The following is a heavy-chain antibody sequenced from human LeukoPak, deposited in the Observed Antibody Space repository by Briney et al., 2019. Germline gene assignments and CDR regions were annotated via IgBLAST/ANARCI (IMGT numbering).Heavy chain of an antibody. J-gene: IGHJ4*02. V-gene: IGHV3-30-3*01. D-gene: IGHD1-26*01. CDR1: GFTFSSYA. Sequence: TGGSLRLSCAASGFTFSSYAMHWVRQAPGKGLEWVAVISYDGSNKYYADSVKGRFTISRDNSKNTLYLQMSSLRAEDTAVYYCARGRVRWELLEAVDYWGQGTLVTVSS. CDR2: ISYDGSNK. CDR3: ARGRVRWELLEAVDY.